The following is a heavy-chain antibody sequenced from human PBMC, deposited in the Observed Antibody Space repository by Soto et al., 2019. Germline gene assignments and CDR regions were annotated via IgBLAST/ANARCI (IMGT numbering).Heavy chain of an antibody. CDR1: GFTFSSYD. J-gene: IGHJ5*02. Sequence: GGSLRLSCAASGFTFSSYDMHWVRQATGKGLEWVSAIGTAGDTYYPGSVKGRFTISRENAKNSLYLQMNSLRAGDTAVYYCARGRWDSRYCSGGSCYVESWFDPWGQGTLVTVSS. CDR2: IGTAGDT. V-gene: IGHV3-13*01. D-gene: IGHD2-15*01. CDR3: ARGRWDSRYCSGGSCYVESWFDP.